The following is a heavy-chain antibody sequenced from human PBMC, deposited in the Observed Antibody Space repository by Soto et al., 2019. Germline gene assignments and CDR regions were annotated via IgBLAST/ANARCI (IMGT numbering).Heavy chain of an antibody. V-gene: IGHV4-59*01. CDR3: ARDSSGWYDFDY. CDR2: IYYRGNT. Sequence: TLSLTCTVSGGSISDYYWSWIRQPPGKGLEWVGYIYYRGNTNYNPSLKSRVTMTVDTSKNQFSLKVSSVTAADTAVYYCARDSSGWYDFDYWGQGTLVTVSS. J-gene: IGHJ4*02. D-gene: IGHD6-19*01. CDR1: GGSISDYY.